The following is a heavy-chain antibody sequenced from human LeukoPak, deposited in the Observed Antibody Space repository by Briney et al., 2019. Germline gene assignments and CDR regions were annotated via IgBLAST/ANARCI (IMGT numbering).Heavy chain of an antibody. V-gene: IGHV3-21*01. J-gene: IGHJ4*02. Sequence: GGSLRLSCAASGFTFSSYSMNWVRQAPGKGLEWVSSISSSSSYIYYADSVKGRFTISRDNAKNSLYLQMNSLRAEDTAVYNCARATGDHYDFWSGQVLGYWGQGTLVTVSS. CDR1: GFTFSSYS. CDR3: ARATGDHYDFWSGQVLGY. CDR2: ISSSSSYI. D-gene: IGHD3-3*01.